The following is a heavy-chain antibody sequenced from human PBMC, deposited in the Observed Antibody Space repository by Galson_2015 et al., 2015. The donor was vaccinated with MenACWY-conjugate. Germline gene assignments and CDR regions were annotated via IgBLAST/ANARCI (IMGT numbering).Heavy chain of an antibody. CDR3: AETRGASFYFDS. V-gene: IGHV3-74*01. D-gene: IGHD1-26*01. CDR1: GFIFNTYW. J-gene: IGHJ4*02. CDR2: INPGGSST. Sequence: SLRLSCAASGFIFNTYWMHWVRHAPGEGLVWVSRINPGGSSTTYADSVKDRFTISRDNAKNTLYLQMNSLRPEDTAVFYCAETRGASFYFDSWGQGTLVTVSS.